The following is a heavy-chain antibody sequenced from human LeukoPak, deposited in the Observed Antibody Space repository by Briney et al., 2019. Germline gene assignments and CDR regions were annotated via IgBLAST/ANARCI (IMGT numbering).Heavy chain of an antibody. CDR1: GYTLTELS. J-gene: IGHJ4*02. CDR3: AKEQTAGYYYDGSGPGFDY. CDR2: FDPEDGET. V-gene: IGHV1-24*01. Sequence: GASVKVSCKVSGYTLTELSMHWVRQAPGKGLEWMGGFDPEDGETIYAQKFQGRVTMTEDTSTDTAYMELSSLRSEDTALYYCAKEQTAGYYYDGSGPGFDYWGQGTLVTVSS. D-gene: IGHD3-22*01.